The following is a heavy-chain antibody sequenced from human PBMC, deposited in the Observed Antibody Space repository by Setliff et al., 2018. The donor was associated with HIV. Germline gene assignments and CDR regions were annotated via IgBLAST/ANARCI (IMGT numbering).Heavy chain of an antibody. V-gene: IGHV3-20*04. J-gene: IGHJ4*02. CDR2: INWNGGNT. D-gene: IGHD2-15*01. CDR1: GFTFDDYA. Sequence: PGGSLRLSCTASGFTFDDYALTWVRQAPGKGLEWVSNINWNGGNTGYVDSVKGRFTISRDNAKKSLYLQMNSLRVEDTALYYCAREGGYCSGGTCFYIIDYWGQGTLVTVSS. CDR3: AREGGYCSGGTCFYIIDY.